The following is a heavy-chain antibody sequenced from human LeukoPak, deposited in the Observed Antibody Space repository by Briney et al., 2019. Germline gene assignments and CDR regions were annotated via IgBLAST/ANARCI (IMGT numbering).Heavy chain of an antibody. CDR2: INHSGST. CDR1: GGSFSGYY. Sequence: SETLSLACAVYGGSFSGYYWSWIRQPPGKGLEWIGEINHSGSTNYNPSLKSRVTISVDTSKNQFSLKLSSVTAADTAVYYCARRVVVPAYCYMDVWGKGTTVTISS. D-gene: IGHD2-2*01. J-gene: IGHJ6*03. V-gene: IGHV4-34*01. CDR3: ARRVVVPAYCYMDV.